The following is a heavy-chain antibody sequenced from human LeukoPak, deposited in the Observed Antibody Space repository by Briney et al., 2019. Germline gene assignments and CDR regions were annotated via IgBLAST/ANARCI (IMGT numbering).Heavy chain of an antibody. Sequence: KPSETLSLTCTVSGGSVNNYFWAWVRQTPGKGLDSIGNIRYSGTTNYNPSLKSRVTISVDTSKNHFSLKMTSVTVADTAVYFCTRVGRGPLSGITLRWFAVWGPGTLVTGSS. CDR2: IRYSGTT. D-gene: IGHD1-7*01. CDR3: TRVGRGPLSGITLRWFAV. V-gene: IGHV4-59*02. J-gene: IGHJ5*02. CDR1: GGSVNNYF.